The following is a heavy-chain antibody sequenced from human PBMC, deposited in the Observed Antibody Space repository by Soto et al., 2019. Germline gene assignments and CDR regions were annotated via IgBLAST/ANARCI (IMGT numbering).Heavy chain of an antibody. V-gene: IGHV4-59*01. CDR1: GGSISSYD. Sequence: SGTLALTCTVAGGSISSYDWSWIRQRPGKGLEGIGYICYSGSTNYNPSLKSRVTLSVATTKNPFPLNLTSLTAADKCTYNCAHANWCSEHWGQRTLITVSS. J-gene: IGHJ4*01. CDR2: ICYSGST. D-gene: IGHD2-8*01. CDR3: AHANWCSEH.